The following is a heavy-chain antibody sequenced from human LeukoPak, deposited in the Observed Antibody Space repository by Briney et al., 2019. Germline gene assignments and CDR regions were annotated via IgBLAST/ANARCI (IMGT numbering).Heavy chain of an antibody. V-gene: IGHV1-69*13. J-gene: IGHJ4*02. CDR3: ASSPDYGGSYFDY. D-gene: IGHD4-23*01. CDR1: GGTFSSYA. Sequence: ASVKVSCKASGGTFSSYAISWVRQAPGQGLEWMGGIIPIFGTANYAQKFQGRVTITADESTSTAYMELSSLRSEDTAVYYCASSPDYGGSYFDYWGQGTLVTVSS. CDR2: IIPIFGTA.